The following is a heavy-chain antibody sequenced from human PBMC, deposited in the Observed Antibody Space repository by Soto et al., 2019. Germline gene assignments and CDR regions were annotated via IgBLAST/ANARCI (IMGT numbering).Heavy chain of an antibody. CDR3: ARGVGSSPPRY. CDR2: IYDNGSP. Sequence: SETLSLTCTISGGSISVYYWSWIRQPPGQALEWIGYIYDNGSPYYNPSLRSRVIISADTSKNQISLKLTSATAADTAVYYCARGVGSSPPRYWGRGTLVTVSS. J-gene: IGHJ4*02. D-gene: IGHD1-26*01. V-gene: IGHV4-59*01. CDR1: GGSISVYY.